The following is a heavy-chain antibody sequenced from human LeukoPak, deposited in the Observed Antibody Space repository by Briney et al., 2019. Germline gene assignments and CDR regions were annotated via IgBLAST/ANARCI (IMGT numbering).Heavy chain of an antibody. V-gene: IGHV1-2*02. CDR2: INPNSGGT. D-gene: IGHD6-13*01. CDR1: GYTFTGYY. CDR3: ATTKQQLVRGYFDY. Sequence: ASVKVSCKASGYTFTGYYMHWVRQAPGQGLESMGWINPNSGGTNYAQKFQGRVTMTRDTSISTAYMELSRLRSDDTAVYYCATTKQQLVRGYFDYWGQGTLVTVSS. J-gene: IGHJ4*02.